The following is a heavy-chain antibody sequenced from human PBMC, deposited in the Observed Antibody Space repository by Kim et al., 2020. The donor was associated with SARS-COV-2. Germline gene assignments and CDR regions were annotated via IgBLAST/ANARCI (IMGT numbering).Heavy chain of an antibody. CDR3: ANEPAEGGSYPVLFDY. D-gene: IGHD1-26*01. CDR2: ISYDGSNK. J-gene: IGHJ4*02. V-gene: IGHV3-30*18. CDR1: GFTFSSYG. Sequence: GGSLRLSCAASGFTFSSYGMHWVRQAPGKGLEWVAVISYDGSNKYYADSVKGRFTISRDNSKNTLYLQMNSLRAEDTAVYYCANEPAEGGSYPVLFDYWGQGTLVTVSA.